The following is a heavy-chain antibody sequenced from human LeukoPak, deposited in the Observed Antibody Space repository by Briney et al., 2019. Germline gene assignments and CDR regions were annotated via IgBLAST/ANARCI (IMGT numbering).Heavy chain of an antibody. CDR2: ISAYNGNT. CDR1: GYTFTSYG. CDR3: ARDPINYDFWSGPRGGGWFDP. V-gene: IGHV1-18*01. J-gene: IGHJ5*02. Sequence: ASVKVSCKASGYTFTSYGISWVRQAPGQGLEWMGWISAYNGNTNYAQKLQGRVTMTTDTSTSTAYMELRSLRSDDTAVYYCARDPINYDFWSGPRGGGWFDPWGQGTLVTVSS. D-gene: IGHD3-3*01.